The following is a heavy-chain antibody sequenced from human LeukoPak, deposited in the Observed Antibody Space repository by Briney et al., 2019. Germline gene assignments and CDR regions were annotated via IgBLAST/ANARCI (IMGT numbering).Heavy chain of an antibody. CDR1: GFTFSSYW. V-gene: IGHV3-7*01. CDR2: IKQDGSEK. CDR3: ARDTIFGADYFDY. D-gene: IGHD3-3*01. Sequence: GGSLRLSCAASGFTFSSYWMSWVCQAPGKGLEWVANIKQDGSEKYYVDSVKGRFTISRDNAKNSLYLQVNSLRAEDTAVYYCARDTIFGADYFDYWGQGTLVTVSS. J-gene: IGHJ4*02.